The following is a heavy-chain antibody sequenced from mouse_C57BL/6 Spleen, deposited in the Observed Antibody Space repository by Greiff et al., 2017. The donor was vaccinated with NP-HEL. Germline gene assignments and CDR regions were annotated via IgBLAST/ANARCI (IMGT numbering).Heavy chain of an antibody. CDR3: ARSAYGCWYFDV. CDR2: IYPGDGDT. CDR1: GYAFSSYW. J-gene: IGHJ1*03. Sequence: QVQLQQSGAELVKPGASVKISCKASGYAFSSYWMNWVKQRPGKGLEWIGQIYPGDGDTNYNGKFKGKATLTADKSSSTAYMQLSSLTSEDSAVYFCARSAYGCWYFDVWGTGTTVTVSS. D-gene: IGHD1-1*01. V-gene: IGHV1-80*01.